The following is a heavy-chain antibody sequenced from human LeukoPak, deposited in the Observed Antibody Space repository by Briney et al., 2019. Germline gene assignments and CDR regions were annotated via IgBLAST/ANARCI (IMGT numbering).Heavy chain of an antibody. Sequence: GSLRLSCAASGFTFSSYWMSWVRQAPGKGLEWVANIKQDGSEKYYVDSVKGRFTISRDNAKNSLYLQMNSLRAEDTAVYYCARDGYCGGDCYDYWGQGTLVTVSS. J-gene: IGHJ4*02. CDR1: GFTFSSYW. D-gene: IGHD2-21*01. CDR2: IKQDGSEK. V-gene: IGHV3-7*01. CDR3: ARDGYCGGDCYDY.